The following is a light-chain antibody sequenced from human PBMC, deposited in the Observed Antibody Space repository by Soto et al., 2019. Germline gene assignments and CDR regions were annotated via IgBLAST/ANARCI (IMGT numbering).Light chain of an antibody. Sequence: HSALTQPASVSGSPGQSITISCTGTSFDVGGYNYVSWYQHHPDKAPKLMIYDVSNRPSGVSNRFSGSKSGDTASLTISGLQAEDEADYYCSSYTSTSTLVVFGGGTKVTVL. CDR1: SFDVGGYNY. J-gene: IGLJ2*01. CDR3: SSYTSTSTLVV. CDR2: DVS. V-gene: IGLV2-14*03.